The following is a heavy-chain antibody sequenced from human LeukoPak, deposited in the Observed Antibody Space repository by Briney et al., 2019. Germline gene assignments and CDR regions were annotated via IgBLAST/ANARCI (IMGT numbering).Heavy chain of an antibody. J-gene: IGHJ4*02. CDR3: ARGKTMVYCGGDCYRFDN. CDR2: INPNGGGT. D-gene: IGHD2-21*02. V-gene: IGHV1-2*02. CDR1: GYTFTGYY. Sequence: ASVKVSCKASGYTFTGYYMHWVRQAPGQGLEWMGWINPNGGGTNYAQKFQGRVTMTRDTSTSTAYMELSRLLSGDTAVYYCARGKTMVYCGGDCYRFDNWGQGTLVTVSS.